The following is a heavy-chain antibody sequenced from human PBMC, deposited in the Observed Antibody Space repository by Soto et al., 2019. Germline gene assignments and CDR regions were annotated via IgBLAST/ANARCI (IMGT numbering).Heavy chain of an antibody. CDR3: ARGHRTGITIFGVVIYPYGMDV. J-gene: IGHJ6*02. CDR1: GGSFSGYY. V-gene: IGHV4-34*01. D-gene: IGHD3-3*01. CDR2: INHSGST. Sequence: LSLTCAVYGGSFSGYYWSWIRQPPGKGLEWIGEINHSGSTNYNPSLKSRVTISVDTSKNQFSLKLSSVTAADTAVYYCARGHRTGITIFGVVIYPYGMDVWGQGTTVTVSS.